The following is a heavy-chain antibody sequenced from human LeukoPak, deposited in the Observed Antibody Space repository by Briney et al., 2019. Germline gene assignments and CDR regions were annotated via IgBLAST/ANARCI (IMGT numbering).Heavy chain of an antibody. CDR3: ASPFETIIAAAALADY. D-gene: IGHD6-13*01. CDR1: GFTFSSYA. J-gene: IGHJ4*02. Sequence: PGGSLRLSCAASGFTFSSYAMHWVRQAPGKGLEWVAVISYDGSNKYYADSVKGRFTISRDNSKNTLYLQMNSLRAEDTAVYYCASPFETIIAAAALADYWGQGTLVTVSS. CDR2: ISYDGSNK. V-gene: IGHV3-30-3*02.